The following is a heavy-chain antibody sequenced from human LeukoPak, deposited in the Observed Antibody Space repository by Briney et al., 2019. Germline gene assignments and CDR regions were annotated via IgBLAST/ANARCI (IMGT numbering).Heavy chain of an antibody. CDR3: AGEVSRVTPHPLGAFDI. V-gene: IGHV4-30-2*01. CDR1: GGSISSGGYS. D-gene: IGHD2-21*02. J-gene: IGHJ3*02. CDR2: IYHSGST. Sequence: SETLSLTCAVSGGSISSGGYSWSWIRQPPGKGLEWIGYIYHSGSTYYNPSLKSRVTISVDRSKNQFSLKLSSVTAADTAVYYCAGEVSRVTPHPLGAFDIWGQGTMVTVSS.